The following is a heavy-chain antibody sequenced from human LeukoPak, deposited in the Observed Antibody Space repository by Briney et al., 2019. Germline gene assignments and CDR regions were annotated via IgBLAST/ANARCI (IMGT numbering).Heavy chain of an antibody. D-gene: IGHD6-19*01. CDR1: GFTFSAFA. CDR2: ISGSGGST. J-gene: IGHJ4*02. V-gene: IGHV3-23*01. CDR3: AKGRYSSGWYDY. Sequence: GGSLRLSCAASGFTFSAFAMTWVRQAPGKGLEWVSAISGSGGSTYYADSVKGRFTISRDNSKNTLYPQMNSLRAEDTAVYYCAKGRYSSGWYDYWGQGTPVTVSS.